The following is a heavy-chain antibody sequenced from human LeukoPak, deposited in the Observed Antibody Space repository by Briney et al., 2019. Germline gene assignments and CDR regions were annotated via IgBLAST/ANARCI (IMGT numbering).Heavy chain of an antibody. CDR1: GYTFTSYD. J-gene: IGHJ3*02. CDR2: MNPNSGNT. Sequence: ASVKVSCKASGYTFTSYDINWVRQATGQGLEWMGRMNPNSGNTGYAQKFQGRVTMTRNTSISTAYMELSSLRSEDTAVYYCARATPLSHDAFDIWGQGTMVTVSS. V-gene: IGHV1-8*01. CDR3: ARATPLSHDAFDI.